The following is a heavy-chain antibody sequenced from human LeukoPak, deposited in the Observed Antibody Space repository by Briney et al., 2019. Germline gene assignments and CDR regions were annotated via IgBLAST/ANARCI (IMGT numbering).Heavy chain of an antibody. V-gene: IGHV4-59*08. CDR2: IYYSGST. J-gene: IGHJ4*02. CDR3: ARLSSGLLLSYFDY. D-gene: IGHD3-22*01. Sequence: SETLSLTCTVSGVSISSYYWSWLRQPPGKGLEWIGYIYYSGSTNYNPSLKSRVTISVDTSKNQFSLKLSSVTAADTAVYYCARLSSGLLLSYFDYWGQGTLVTVSS. CDR1: GVSISSYY.